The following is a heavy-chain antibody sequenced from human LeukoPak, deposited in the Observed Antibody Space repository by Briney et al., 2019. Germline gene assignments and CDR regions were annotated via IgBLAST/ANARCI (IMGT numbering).Heavy chain of an antibody. J-gene: IGHJ4*02. D-gene: IGHD3-22*01. Sequence: GESLKISCKGSGYSFTSYWIGWVRQMPGKGLEWMGIIYPGDSDTRYSPSFQGQVTISADKSISTAYLQWSSLKASDTAMYYCARPYYYDSSGHGYYFDYWGQGTLVTVSS. CDR2: IYPGDSDT. V-gene: IGHV5-51*01. CDR3: ARPYYYDSSGHGYYFDY. CDR1: GYSFTSYW.